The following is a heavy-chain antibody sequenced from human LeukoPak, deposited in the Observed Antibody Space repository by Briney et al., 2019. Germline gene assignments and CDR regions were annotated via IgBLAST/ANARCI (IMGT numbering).Heavy chain of an antibody. Sequence: GASVKVSCKASGYTFTSYGISWVRQAPGQGLEWMGWISAYNGNTNYAQKLQGRVTMTTDTSTSTAYMELRSLRSDDTAVYYCASIPSVVIKEGYYYMDVWGKGTTVTIS. CDR2: ISAYNGNT. J-gene: IGHJ6*03. CDR3: ASIPSVVIKEGYYYMDV. V-gene: IGHV1-18*01. D-gene: IGHD3-22*01. CDR1: GYTFTSYG.